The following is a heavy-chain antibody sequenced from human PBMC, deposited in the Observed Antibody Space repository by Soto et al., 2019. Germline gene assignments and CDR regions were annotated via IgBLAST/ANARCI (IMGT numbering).Heavy chain of an antibody. CDR3: DLAGSPDANDAFDI. D-gene: IGHD2-2*01. V-gene: IGHV1-69*02. CDR1: GGTFSSYT. CDR2: IIPILGIA. J-gene: IGHJ3*02. Sequence: QVQLVQSGAEVKKPGSSVKVSCKASGGTFSSYTISWVRQAPGQGLEWMGRIIPILGIANYAQKFQGRVTITADKSTSTAYLELSSLRSEDTAVYYCDLAGSPDANDAFDIWGQGTMVTVSS.